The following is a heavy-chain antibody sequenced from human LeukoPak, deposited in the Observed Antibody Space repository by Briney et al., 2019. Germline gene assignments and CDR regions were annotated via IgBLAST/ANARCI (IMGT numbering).Heavy chain of an antibody. J-gene: IGHJ5*02. CDR2: IIPIFGTA. CDR1: GGTFSSYA. CDR3: ARVSDGVGASNTLHWFDP. V-gene: IGHV1-69*13. Sequence: SVKVSCKASGGTFSSYAISWVRQAPGQGLEWMGGIIPIFGTANYAQKFQGRVTITADESTSTAYMELSSLRSEDTAVYYCARVSDGVGASNTLHWFDPWGQGTLVTVSS. D-gene: IGHD1-26*01.